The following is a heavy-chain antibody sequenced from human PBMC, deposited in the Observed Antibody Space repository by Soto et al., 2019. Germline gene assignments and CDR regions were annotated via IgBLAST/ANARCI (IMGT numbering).Heavy chain of an antibody. CDR3: ARVPSRIAIFGVAPYFDY. Sequence: XSVKVSCKASGYTFTSYYMHWVRQAPGQGLEWMGIINPSGGSTSYAQKFQGRVTMTRDTSTSTVYMELSSLRSEDTAVYYCARVPSRIAIFGVAPYFDYWGQGNLVTVSS. V-gene: IGHV1-46*01. CDR2: INPSGGST. J-gene: IGHJ4*02. D-gene: IGHD3-3*01. CDR1: GYTFTSYY.